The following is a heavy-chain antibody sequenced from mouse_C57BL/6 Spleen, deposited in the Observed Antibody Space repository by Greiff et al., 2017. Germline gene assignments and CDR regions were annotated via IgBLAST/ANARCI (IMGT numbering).Heavy chain of an antibody. D-gene: IGHD1-1*01. Sequence: EVKLMESGPGLVKPSPSLSLTCSVTGYSITSGYYWNWIRQPPGNQLEWMGYISYDGSNNYNPSLKNRISITRDTSKNQFFLKLNSVTTEDTATYYCARDYYGSNPAWFAYWGQGTLVTVSA. CDR1: GYSITSGYY. V-gene: IGHV3-6*01. CDR3: ARDYYGSNPAWFAY. J-gene: IGHJ3*01. CDR2: ISYDGSN.